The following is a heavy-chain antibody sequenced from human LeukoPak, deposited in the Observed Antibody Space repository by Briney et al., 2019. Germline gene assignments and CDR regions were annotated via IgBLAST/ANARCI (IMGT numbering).Heavy chain of an antibody. D-gene: IGHD1-26*01. CDR2: IYHSGST. J-gene: IGHJ4*02. Sequence: SETLSLTCTVSGGSISSGGYYWSWIRQPPGKGLEWIGYIYHSGSTYYNPSLKSRVTISVDRSKNQFSLKLSSVTAADTAVYYCARDGRGVTPGVPVNWGQGTLVTVSS. V-gene: IGHV4-30-2*01. CDR3: ARDGRGVTPGVPVN. CDR1: GGSISSGGYY.